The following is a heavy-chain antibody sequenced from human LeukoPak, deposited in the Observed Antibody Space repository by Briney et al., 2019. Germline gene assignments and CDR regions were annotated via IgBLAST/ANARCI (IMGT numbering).Heavy chain of an antibody. CDR2: IYYSGST. CDR1: GGSISSSSYY. CDR3: ARAPKQWLVRWSTGAREFDY. Sequence: SETLSLTCTVSGGSISSSSYYWGWIRQPPGKGLEWIGSIYYSGSTYYNPSLKSRVTISVDTSKNQFSLKLSSVTAADTAVYYCARAPKQWLVRWSTGAREFDYWGQGTLVTVSS. J-gene: IGHJ4*02. D-gene: IGHD6-19*01. V-gene: IGHV4-39*01.